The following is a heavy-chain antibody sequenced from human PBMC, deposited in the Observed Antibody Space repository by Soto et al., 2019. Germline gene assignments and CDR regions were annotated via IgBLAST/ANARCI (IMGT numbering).Heavy chain of an antibody. Sequence: QLQLQESGPGLVKPSETLSLTCTVSGGSISSSSYYWGWIRQPPGKGLEWIGSIYYSGSTYYNPSLKSRVTISVDTSKNQFSLKLSSVTAADTAVYYCARSFVRCTNGVCSREHDAFDIWGQGTMVTVSS. CDR1: GGSISSSSYY. D-gene: IGHD2-8*01. CDR3: ARSFVRCTNGVCSREHDAFDI. CDR2: IYYSGST. V-gene: IGHV4-39*01. J-gene: IGHJ3*02.